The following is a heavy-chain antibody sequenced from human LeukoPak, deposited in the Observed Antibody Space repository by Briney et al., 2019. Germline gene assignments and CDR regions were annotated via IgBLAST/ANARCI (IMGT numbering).Heavy chain of an antibody. V-gene: IGHV3-33*03. CDR2: IWYDGKNK. CDR3: AKDIRDSSSWSSYGMDV. D-gene: IGHD6-13*01. Sequence: GGSLRLSCEASGFTFSNYGLHWVRQAPGKGLEWVAVIWYDGKNKYYAESVKGRFTISRDNAKNSLYLQMNSLRAEDTALYYCAKDIRDSSSWSSYGMDVWGQGTTVTVSS. J-gene: IGHJ6*02. CDR1: GFTFSNYG.